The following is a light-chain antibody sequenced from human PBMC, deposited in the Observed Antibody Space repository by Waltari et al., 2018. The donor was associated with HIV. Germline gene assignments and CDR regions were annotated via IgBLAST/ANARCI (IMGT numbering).Light chain of an antibody. CDR1: SLPKQY. Sequence: SYDLTPPPSVPVSPGQTARITCSGDSLPKQYVDWSQQRPGRPPVLVIYKDSERPSAIPERFSGSRSGTTVTLTISGVQADDEADYYCQSADSSGSSWVFGGGTKLTV. V-gene: IGLV3-25*03. J-gene: IGLJ3*02. CDR2: KDS. CDR3: QSADSSGSSWV.